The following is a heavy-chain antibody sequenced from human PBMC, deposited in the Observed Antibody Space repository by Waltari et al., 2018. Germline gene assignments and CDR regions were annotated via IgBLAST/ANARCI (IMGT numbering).Heavy chain of an antibody. V-gene: IGHV3-48*04. D-gene: IGHD4-17*01. Sequence: EVQLVESGGGLVQAGGSMRLACAACGFTVSSSSMNRVRGAQGKGLEWVSYISCSSSSIYYSDSVKGRFTISRDNAKNSLYLQMNSLIAEDTSVYYCAMSFYGDYNAFDIWGQGTMVTVSS. CDR2: ISCSSSSI. CDR3: AMSFYGDYNAFDI. J-gene: IGHJ3*02. CDR1: GFTVSSSS.